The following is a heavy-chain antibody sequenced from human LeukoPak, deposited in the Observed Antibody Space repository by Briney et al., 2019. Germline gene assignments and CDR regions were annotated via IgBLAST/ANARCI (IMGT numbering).Heavy chain of an antibody. J-gene: IGHJ4*02. V-gene: IGHV1-69*13. CDR2: IIPIFGTA. CDR3: ARDSGNYFFYY. D-gene: IGHD1-26*01. CDR1: GYTFTNYG. Sequence: ASVKVSCTASGYTFTNYGITWVRQAPGQGLEWMGGIIPIFGTANYAQKFQGRVTIKADESTSTAYMELSSLRSEDTAVYYCARDSGNYFFYYWGQGTLVTVSS.